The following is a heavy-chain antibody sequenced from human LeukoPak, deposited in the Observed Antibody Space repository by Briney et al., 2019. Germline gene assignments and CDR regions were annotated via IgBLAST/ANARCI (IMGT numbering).Heavy chain of an antibody. Sequence: PGGSLRLSCAASGFNVRSKYMSWVRQAPGKGLEWVSSISSSSSYIYYADSVKGRFTISRDNAKNSLYLQMNSLRAEDTAVYYCARPRITRTPDAFDIWGQGTMVTVSS. J-gene: IGHJ3*02. D-gene: IGHD3-10*01. CDR3: ARPRITRTPDAFDI. V-gene: IGHV3-21*01. CDR2: ISSSSSYI. CDR1: GFNVRSKY.